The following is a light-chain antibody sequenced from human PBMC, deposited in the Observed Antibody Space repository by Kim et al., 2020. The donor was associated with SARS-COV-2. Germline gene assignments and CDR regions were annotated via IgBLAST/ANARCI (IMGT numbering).Light chain of an antibody. V-gene: IGKV3-11*01. CDR2: DAS. J-gene: IGKJ3*01. Sequence: LSPGERATLSCRASQRISTFLAWYQQKPGQAPRLLIYDASNRATGIPARFSGSGSGTDFTLTISSLEPEDFAVYFCQQRTNWPLTFGPGTKVDIK. CDR1: QRISTF. CDR3: QQRTNWPLT.